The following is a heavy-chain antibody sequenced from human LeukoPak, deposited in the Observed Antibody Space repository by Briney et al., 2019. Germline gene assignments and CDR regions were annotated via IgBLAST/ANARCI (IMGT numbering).Heavy chain of an antibody. V-gene: IGHV3-9*01. J-gene: IGHJ6*03. CDR1: GFTFDDYA. Sequence: GGSLRLSCAASGFTFDDYAMHWVRQAPGKGLEWVSGISWNSGSIGYADSVKGRFTISRDNAKNSLYLQMNSLRAEDTALYYCAKSSGSYFSYYYYYYTDVWGKGTTVTVSS. D-gene: IGHD1-26*01. CDR2: ISWNSGSI. CDR3: AKSSGSYFSYYYYYYTDV.